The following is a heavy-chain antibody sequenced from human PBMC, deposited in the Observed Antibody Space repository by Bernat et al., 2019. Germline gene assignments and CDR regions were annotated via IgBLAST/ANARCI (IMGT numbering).Heavy chain of an antibody. CDR1: GFTFDDYI. J-gene: IGHJ6*03. V-gene: IGHV3-43*01. D-gene: IGHD3-10*01. CDR3: TEDIPTLGVQGVFGSYMVV. CDR2: ISWEGGSI. Sequence: EVQLVVSGGVVVQPGGSLRLSCAASGFTFDDYIINWVRQAPGKGLEWASLISWEGGSIYYADPVKGRFTISRDHSKNSLYLQMNSLRTEDTALYFCTEDIPTLGVQGVFGSYMVVWGKGTTVSVSS.